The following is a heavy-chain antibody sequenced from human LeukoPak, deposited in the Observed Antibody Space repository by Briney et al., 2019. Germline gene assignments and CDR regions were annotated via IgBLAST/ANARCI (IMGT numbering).Heavy chain of an antibody. D-gene: IGHD3-22*01. V-gene: IGHV3-30*18. CDR1: GFTFSSYG. Sequence: GGSLRLSCAASGFTFSSYGMHWVRQAPGKGLEWVAVISYDGSNKYYADSVKGRFTISRDNSKNTLYLQMNSLRAEDTAVYYCAKADFQPTYDSSGYLDYWGQGTLVTVSS. CDR3: AKADFQPTYDSSGYLDY. J-gene: IGHJ4*02. CDR2: ISYDGSNK.